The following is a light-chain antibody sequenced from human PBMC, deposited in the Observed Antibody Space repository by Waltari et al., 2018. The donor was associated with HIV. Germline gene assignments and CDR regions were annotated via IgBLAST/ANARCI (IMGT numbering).Light chain of an antibody. Sequence: DIQMTQSPSSLSASVGDRVTITCRASQSISTYLTWYQKKPGKAPKPRIYGAFSLQSGVPAGFSGSGSGTDFTLTIISLQPQDFATYYWQQSYNIRLTCGGGTKV. CDR1: QSISTY. V-gene: IGKV1-39*01. CDR2: GAF. J-gene: IGKJ4*01. CDR3: QQSYNIRLT.